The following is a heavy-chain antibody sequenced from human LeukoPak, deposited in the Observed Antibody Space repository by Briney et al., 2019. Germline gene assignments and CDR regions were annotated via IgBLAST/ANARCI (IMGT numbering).Heavy chain of an antibody. V-gene: IGHV4-61*05. CDR2: IYYSGST. D-gene: IGHD2-2*01. J-gene: IGHJ4*02. CDR3: ARRRCTSCPFDY. CDR1: GGSISSSSYY. Sequence: ASETLSLTCTVSGGSISSSSYYWGWLRQPPGQELEYIGYIYYSGSTNYNPSLKSRVTISLDTSKNQFSLRLSSVTAADTAVYYCARRRCTSCPFDYWGQGTLVTVSS.